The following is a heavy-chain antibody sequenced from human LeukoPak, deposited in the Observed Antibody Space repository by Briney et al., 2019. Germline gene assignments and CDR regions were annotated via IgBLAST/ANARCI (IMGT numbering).Heavy chain of an antibody. CDR3: ARARGYSSSQAYDY. V-gene: IGHV3-53*01. J-gene: IGHJ4*02. D-gene: IGHD6-13*01. Sequence: PGGSLRLSCAASGFTFSSYSMNWVRQAPGKGLEWVSVIYSGGSTYYADSVKGRFTISRDNSKNTLYLQMNSLRAEDMAVYYCARARGYSSSQAYDYWGQGTLVTVSS. CDR1: GFTFSSYS. CDR2: IYSGGST.